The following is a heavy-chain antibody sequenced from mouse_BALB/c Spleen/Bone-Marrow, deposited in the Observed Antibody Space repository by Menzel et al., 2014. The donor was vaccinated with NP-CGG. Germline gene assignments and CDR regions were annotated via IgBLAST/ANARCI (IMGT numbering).Heavy chain of an antibody. CDR1: GYTFTDYN. V-gene: IGHV1S29*02. CDR3: ARYGSSPYYAMDY. D-gene: IGHD1-1*01. J-gene: IGHJ4*01. Sequence: DVKLVESGPELVKPGASAKISCKASGYTFTDYNMHWVKQSHGKSLEWIGYIYPYNGGTGYNQKFKSKATLTVDNSSSTAYMELRSLTSEDSAVYYCARYGSSPYYAMDYWGQGTSVTVSS. CDR2: IYPYNGGT.